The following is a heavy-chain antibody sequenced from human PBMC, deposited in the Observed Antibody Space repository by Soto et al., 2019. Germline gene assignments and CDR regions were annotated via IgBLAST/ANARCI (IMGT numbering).Heavy chain of an antibody. D-gene: IGHD6-6*01. CDR3: TRSSGLTNWLDP. CDR1: GVSIKSSS. CDR2: PIPLFGTP. Sequence: QIQLVQSGAELKKPGSSVKVSCKVSGVSIKSSSITWVRQALGQGLEWMGGPIPLFGTPHYAQKFQGRVTITADESTSTVYMDLSSLRSEDTAVYYCTRSSGLTNWLDPWGQGTLITVSS. V-gene: IGHV1-69*12. J-gene: IGHJ5*02.